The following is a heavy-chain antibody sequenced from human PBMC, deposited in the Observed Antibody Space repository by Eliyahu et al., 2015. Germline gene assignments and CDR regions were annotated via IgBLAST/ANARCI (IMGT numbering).Heavy chain of an antibody. CDR3: ARMGAARVEY. V-gene: IGHV4-59*08. Sequence: QVPLQESGPGLVKPSETLSLTCTVSGGSISTYYWTWIRQPPGEGLEWIGYIXYTGGTTXNPSLKSRVTISVDTSKNQFSLQLSSXTAADTAVYYCARMGAARVEYWGQGTLVTVSS. J-gene: IGHJ4*02. CDR1: GGSISTYY. D-gene: IGHD6-6*01. CDR2: IXYTGGT.